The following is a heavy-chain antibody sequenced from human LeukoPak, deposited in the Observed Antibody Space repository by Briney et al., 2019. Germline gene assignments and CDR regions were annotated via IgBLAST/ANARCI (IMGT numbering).Heavy chain of an antibody. J-gene: IGHJ4*02. CDR1: GDSISNYY. V-gene: IGHV4-59*01. D-gene: IGHD3-10*01. CDR3: ASRSGTYYVFDY. CDR2: ISYSGST. Sequence: SETLSLTCTVSGDSISNYYWSWIRQPPGKGLEWIGYISYSGSTIYNPSLKSRVTISVDTSKTQFSLNLNSVTAADTAVYYCASRSGTYYVFDYWGQGTLVTVSS.